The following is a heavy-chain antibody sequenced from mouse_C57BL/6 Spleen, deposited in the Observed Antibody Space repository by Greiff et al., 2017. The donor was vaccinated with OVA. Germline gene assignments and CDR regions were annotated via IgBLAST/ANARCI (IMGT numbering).Heavy chain of an antibody. V-gene: IGHV1-82*01. CDR3: AREGEYYFDY. J-gene: IGHJ2*01. Sequence: VKLMESGPELVKPGASVKISCKASGYAFSSSWMNWVKQRPGKGLEWIGRIYPGDGDTNYNGKFKGKATLTADKSSSTAYMQLSSLTSEDSAVYFCAREGEYYFDYWGQGTTLTVSS. CDR1: GYAFSSSW. CDR2: IYPGDGDT.